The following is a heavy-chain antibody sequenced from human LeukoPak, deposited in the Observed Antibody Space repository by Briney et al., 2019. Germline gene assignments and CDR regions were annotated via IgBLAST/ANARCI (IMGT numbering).Heavy chain of an antibody. Sequence: ASVKVSCKASGYTFTSYDINWVRQATGQGLEWMGWINPNSGGTNYAQKFQGRVTMTRDTSISTAYMELSRLRPDDTAVYYCARAGLQYCGGDCYSAPRRYYYFYYGMDVWGQGTTVTVSS. CDR1: GYTFTSYD. V-gene: IGHV1-2*02. CDR3: ARAGLQYCGGDCYSAPRRYYYFYYGMDV. CDR2: INPNSGGT. D-gene: IGHD2-21*02. J-gene: IGHJ6*02.